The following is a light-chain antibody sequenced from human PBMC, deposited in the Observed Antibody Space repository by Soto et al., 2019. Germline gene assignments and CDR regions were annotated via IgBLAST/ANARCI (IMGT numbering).Light chain of an antibody. CDR1: SXDIGAYDL. CDR3: TSFAPGIIYV. CDR2: EVS. J-gene: IGLJ1*01. V-gene: IGLV2-14*03. Sequence: SALTQPASVPGSPGQSITISCSGTSXDIGAYDLVSWYQQHPGRAPKLIIYEVSHRFSGLSYRFSGSKSGNTASLPISGLQAEDEGDYYCTSFAPGIIYVFGSGTKVTVL.